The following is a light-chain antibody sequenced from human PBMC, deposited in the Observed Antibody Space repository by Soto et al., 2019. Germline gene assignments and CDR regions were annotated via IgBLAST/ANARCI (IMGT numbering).Light chain of an antibody. J-gene: IGKJ1*01. CDR3: QQRT. CDR1: QSVSSNV. Sequence: EIVLTQSPGTLSLSPGERATLSCRASQSVSSNVLAWYQQRPGQAPRLLIYGASRRATGIPDRFSGSGSGTDFTLTISRLEPEDFAVYYCQQRTFGQGTKVELK. V-gene: IGKV3-20*01. CDR2: GAS.